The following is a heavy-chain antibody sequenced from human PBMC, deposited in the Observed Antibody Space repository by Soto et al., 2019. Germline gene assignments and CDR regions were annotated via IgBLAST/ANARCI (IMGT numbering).Heavy chain of an antibody. CDR1: AFTVSSNY. Sequence: EVQLVESGGGLVQPGGSLRLSCAVSAFTVSSNYMNWVRQAPGKGLEWVSVIYSGGDTYYADSVKDRFTISRDNSKNTLYLQMNSLRAEYTAVYYCAREGRGGGWFDPWGQGTLVTVSS. J-gene: IGHJ5*02. D-gene: IGHD3-10*01. V-gene: IGHV3-66*01. CDR3: AREGRGGGWFDP. CDR2: IYSGGDT.